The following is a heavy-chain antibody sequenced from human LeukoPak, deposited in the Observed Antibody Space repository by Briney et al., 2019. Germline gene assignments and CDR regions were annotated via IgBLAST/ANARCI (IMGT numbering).Heavy chain of an antibody. V-gene: IGHV3-21*01. D-gene: IGHD3-16*01. Sequence: GGSLRLSCAASGFTFSSYSVNCVRQAPGEGLEWVSSISSSSSDIYYADSVKGRFTISRDNAKNSLYLQMNSLGSDGTTVYYCARGQGGGDYWGQGTLVTVSS. CDR1: GFTFSSYS. CDR2: ISSSSSDI. J-gene: IGHJ4*02. CDR3: ARGQGGGDY.